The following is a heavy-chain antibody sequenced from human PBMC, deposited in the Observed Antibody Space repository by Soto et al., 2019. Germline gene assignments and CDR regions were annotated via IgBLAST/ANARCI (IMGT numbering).Heavy chain of an antibody. D-gene: IGHD3-9*01. CDR1: GFTFSNSA. V-gene: IGHV3-23*01. J-gene: IGHJ4*02. CDR2: ISGSGLST. CDR3: AKDRSGFIF. Sequence: PGGSLRLSCVASGFTFSNSAMSWVRQAPGKGLEWVSSISGSGLSTYYADSVKGRFTISRDNSKNTLYLQMNSLRADDTAVYYCAKDRSGFIFWGQGNLVTVSS.